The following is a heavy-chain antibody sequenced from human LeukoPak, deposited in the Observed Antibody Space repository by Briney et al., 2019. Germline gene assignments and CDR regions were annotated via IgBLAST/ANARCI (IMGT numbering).Heavy chain of an antibody. Sequence: SETLSLTCGVSGGSIIGSYWTWIRRSPGKGLEWIGYVYNTVDMDYTPSPQSQVTISVDMSKNHVALILNPVTAADTAIYYGARSRNYDSSGYNPTHYFDSWGQGALVTVSS. J-gene: IGHJ4*02. D-gene: IGHD3-22*01. V-gene: IGHV4-59*01. CDR1: GGSIIGSY. CDR3: ARSRNYDSSGYNPTHYFDS. CDR2: VYNTVDM.